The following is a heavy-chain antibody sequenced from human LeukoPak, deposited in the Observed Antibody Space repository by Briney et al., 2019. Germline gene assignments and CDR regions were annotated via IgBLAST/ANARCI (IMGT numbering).Heavy chain of an antibody. CDR1: GYSISSGYY. J-gene: IGHJ6*03. Sequence: SETLSLTCTVSGYSISSGYYWGWIRQPPGKGLEWIGSIYHSGSTYYNPSLKSRVTISVDTSKNQFSLKLSSVTAADTAVYYCARDVNYYYMDVWGKGTTVTVSS. V-gene: IGHV4-38-2*02. CDR3: ARDVNYYYMDV. CDR2: IYHSGST.